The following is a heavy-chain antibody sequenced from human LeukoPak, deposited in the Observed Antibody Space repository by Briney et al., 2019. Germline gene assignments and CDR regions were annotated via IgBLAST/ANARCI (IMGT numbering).Heavy chain of an antibody. D-gene: IGHD3-16*01. J-gene: IGHJ3*02. CDR3: ARGAGDSDAFDI. V-gene: IGHV1-8*01. Sequence: ASVKVSCKASGYTFTSYDINWVRQATGQGLEWMGWMNPNSGNTGYAHKFQGRVTMTRNTSISTAYMELRSLRSEDTAVYYCARGAGDSDAFDIWGQGTMVTVSS. CDR2: MNPNSGNT. CDR1: GYTFTSYD.